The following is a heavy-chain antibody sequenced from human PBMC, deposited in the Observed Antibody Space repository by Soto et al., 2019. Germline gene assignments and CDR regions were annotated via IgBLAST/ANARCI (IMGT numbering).Heavy chain of an antibody. D-gene: IGHD2-15*01. V-gene: IGHV3-30-3*01. Sequence: QVQLVESGGGVVQPGRSLRLSCAASGFTFSSYAMHWVRQAPGKGLEWVAVISYDGSNKYYADSVKGRFTISRDNSKNTLYLQMNSLRAEDTAVYYCAREVDYPYLDYWGQGTLVTVSS. CDR1: GFTFSSYA. CDR3: AREVDYPYLDY. J-gene: IGHJ4*02. CDR2: ISYDGSNK.